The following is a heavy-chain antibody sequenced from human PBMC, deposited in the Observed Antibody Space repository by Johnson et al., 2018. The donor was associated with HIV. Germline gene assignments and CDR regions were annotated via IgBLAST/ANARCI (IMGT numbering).Heavy chain of an antibody. CDR3: ARDQSEVDAFDI. Sequence: QEKLVESGGGVVQPGGSLRLSCAASGFTLRSYGMHWVRQAPGKGLEWVAIISYDGSNKYYADSVKGRFTISRDKSKNTLYLQMNSLRAEDTAVYYCARDQSEVDAFDIWGQGTMVTVSS. CDR1: GFTLRSYG. J-gene: IGHJ3*02. CDR2: ISYDGSNK. V-gene: IGHV3-30*19.